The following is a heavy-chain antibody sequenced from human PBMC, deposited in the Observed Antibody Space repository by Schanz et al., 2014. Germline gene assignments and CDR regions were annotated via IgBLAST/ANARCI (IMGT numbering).Heavy chain of an antibody. J-gene: IGHJ4*02. D-gene: IGHD2-2*02. Sequence: QLQLQESGPGLVKPSETLSLTCTVSGGSISSSSYYWGWIRQTSGKGLEWIGEIFHSGSTNYNPSLKSGFTMSVDTPKNQFSLKRSSVTAADTAVYYCARDWVVPAAIGEGNWNYDNWGQGTLVTVSS. V-gene: IGHV4-39*07. CDR2: IFHSGST. CDR1: GGSISSSSYY. CDR3: ARDWVVPAAIGEGNWNYDN.